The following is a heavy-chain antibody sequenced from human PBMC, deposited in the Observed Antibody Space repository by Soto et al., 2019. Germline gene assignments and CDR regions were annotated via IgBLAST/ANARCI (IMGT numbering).Heavy chain of an antibody. CDR1: GFTFSDYY. CDR3: GRGVPVVT. V-gene: IGHV3-11*01. D-gene: IGHD3-22*01. Sequence: QLQLVESGGGLVKPGGSLRLSCAASGFTFSDYYMSWIRQAPGKGLEWISYISNSGSNRDYADSVKGRFTISRDNVKKSLSLKMKNLRTEDKDVYYCGRGVPVVTWGQGTLVTVSS. J-gene: IGHJ5*02. CDR2: ISNSGSNR.